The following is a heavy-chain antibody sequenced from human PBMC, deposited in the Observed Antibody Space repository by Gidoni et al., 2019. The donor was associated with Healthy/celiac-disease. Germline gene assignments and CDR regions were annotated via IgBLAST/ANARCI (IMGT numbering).Heavy chain of an antibody. CDR3: ANDSMPGYGGNSYAFDY. CDR1: GLPVDDYA. D-gene: IGHD2-21*02. Sequence: EVQRVESGGGLVQPGRSLRLPCAAPGLPVDDYAMHWFRQAPGKGLEWVSGISWNSGSIGYADSVKGRFTISRDNAKNSLYLQMNSLRAEDTALYYCANDSMPGYGGNSYAFDYWGQGTLVTVSS. V-gene: IGHV3-9*01. J-gene: IGHJ4*02. CDR2: ISWNSGSI.